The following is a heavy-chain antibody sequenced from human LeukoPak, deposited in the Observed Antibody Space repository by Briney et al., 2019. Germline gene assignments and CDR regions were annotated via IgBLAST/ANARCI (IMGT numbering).Heavy chain of an antibody. Sequence: PGGSLRLSCAASGFTFSSYGMHWVRQAPGKGLEWVAVISYDGSNKYYAGSVKGRFTISRDNSKNTLYLQMNSLRAEDTAVYYCAKGGVAVAGWFDPWGQGTLVTVSS. CDR3: AKGGVAVAGWFDP. D-gene: IGHD6-19*01. CDR1: GFTFSSYG. V-gene: IGHV3-30*18. CDR2: ISYDGSNK. J-gene: IGHJ5*02.